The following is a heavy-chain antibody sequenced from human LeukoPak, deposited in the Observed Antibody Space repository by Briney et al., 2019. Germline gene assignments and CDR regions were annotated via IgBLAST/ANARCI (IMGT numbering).Heavy chain of an antibody. V-gene: IGHV3-21*01. D-gene: IGHD3-22*01. CDR2: ISSSSSYI. CDR1: GFTFSSYS. J-gene: IGHJ4*02. Sequence: GGSLRLSCAASGFTFSSYSMNWVRQAPGKGLEWVSSISSSSSYIYYADSVKGRFTISRDNAKNSLYLQMNSLRAEDTAVYYCARVNPHYYDSSGYSHYWGQGTLVTVSS. CDR3: ARVNPHYYDSSGYSHY.